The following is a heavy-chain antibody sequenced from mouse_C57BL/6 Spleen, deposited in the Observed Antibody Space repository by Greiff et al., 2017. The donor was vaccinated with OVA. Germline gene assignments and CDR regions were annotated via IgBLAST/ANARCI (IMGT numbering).Heavy chain of an antibody. Sequence: EVKLVESGPELVKPGASVKISCKASGYTFTDYYMNWVKQSHGKSLEWIGDINPNNGGTSYNQKFKGKATLTVDKSSSTAYMELRSLTSEDSAVYYCASIYYGNYGYFDYWGQGTTLTVSS. CDR1: GYTFTDYY. CDR2: INPNNGGT. J-gene: IGHJ2*01. CDR3: ASIYYGNYGYFDY. D-gene: IGHD2-1*01. V-gene: IGHV1-26*01.